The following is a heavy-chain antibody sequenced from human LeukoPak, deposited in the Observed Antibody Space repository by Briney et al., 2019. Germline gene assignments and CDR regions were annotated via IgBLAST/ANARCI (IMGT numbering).Heavy chain of an antibody. CDR1: GDSISGYY. Sequence: SETLSLTCTVSGDSISGYYWSWIRQPAGKGLEWIGYIYHSGSTYYNPSLKSRVTISVDRSKNQFSLKLSSVTAADTAVYYCARVVVGVPAAPYYFDYWGQGTLVTVSS. CDR3: ARVVVGVPAAPYYFDY. J-gene: IGHJ4*02. CDR2: IYHSGST. V-gene: IGHV4-59*12. D-gene: IGHD2-2*01.